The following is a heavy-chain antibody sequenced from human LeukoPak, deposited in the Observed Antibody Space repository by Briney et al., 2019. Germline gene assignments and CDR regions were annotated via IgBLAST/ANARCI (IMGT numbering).Heavy chain of an antibody. D-gene: IGHD4-17*01. V-gene: IGHV1-18*01. Sequence: GASVKVSCKTSGYTFNKYIITWVRQAPGQGLEWMGWISVYNDNTNYAQSLQGRVTMTTDTSTSTAYMELRSLRSDDTAVYYCARGKSVTTLLNWFDPWGQGTLVIVSS. CDR3: ARGKSVTTLLNWFDP. CDR1: GYTFNKYI. CDR2: ISVYNDNT. J-gene: IGHJ5*02.